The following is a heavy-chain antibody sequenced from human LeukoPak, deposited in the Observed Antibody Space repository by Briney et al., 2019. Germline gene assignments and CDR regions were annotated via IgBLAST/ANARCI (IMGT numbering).Heavy chain of an antibody. Sequence: SETLSLTCTVSGYSISSGYYWSWIRQPPGKGLEWIGYIYTSGSTNYNPSLKSRVTISVDTSKNQFSLKLSSVTAADTAVYYCASLPSIAARFGWFDPWGQGTLVTVSS. D-gene: IGHD6-6*01. CDR1: GYSISSGYY. CDR2: IYTSGST. V-gene: IGHV4-4*09. J-gene: IGHJ5*02. CDR3: ASLPSIAARFGWFDP.